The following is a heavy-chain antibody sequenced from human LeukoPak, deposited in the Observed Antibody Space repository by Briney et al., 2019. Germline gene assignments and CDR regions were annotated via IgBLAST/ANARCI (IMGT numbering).Heavy chain of an antibody. D-gene: IGHD1-20*01. CDR2: IYADGST. CDR1: GFTVSSNY. CDR3: ARRYITGWHFDY. J-gene: IGHJ4*02. V-gene: IGHV3-66*01. Sequence: GGSLRLSCATSGFTVSSNYMSWVRQAPGKGLEWVSVIYADGSTYYADSVKGRFTISRDNSENTLYLQMSSLRAEDTAIYYCARRYITGWHFDYWGQGTLVTVSS.